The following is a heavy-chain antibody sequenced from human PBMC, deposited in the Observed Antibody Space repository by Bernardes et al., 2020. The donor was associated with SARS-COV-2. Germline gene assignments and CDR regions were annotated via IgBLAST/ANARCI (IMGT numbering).Heavy chain of an antibody. CDR1: GFTFSRYS. CDR3: ARERELTDSSGAFDI. V-gene: IGHV3-21*01. J-gene: IGHJ3*02. Sequence: GRSLRLSCAASGFTFSRYSMNWVRQAPGKGLEWVSSISSGSSYINYADSMKGRFTISRDNARNSLYLQMNSLRAEDTAIYYCARERELTDSSGAFDIWGQGTMDSVSS. D-gene: IGHD3-10*01. CDR2: ISSGSSYI.